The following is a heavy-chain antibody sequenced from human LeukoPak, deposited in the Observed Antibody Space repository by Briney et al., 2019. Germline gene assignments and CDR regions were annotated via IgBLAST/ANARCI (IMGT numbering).Heavy chain of an antibody. CDR2: INHSGST. CDR3: ARPRYGIKGPYYGH. CDR1: GRSFSGYY. V-gene: IGHV4-34*01. D-gene: IGHD1-26*01. Sequence: SETLSLTCAVYGRSFSGYYWSWIRQPPGKGLEWIGEINHSGSTNYNPSLTSRVTISVDTPKNQFSLKLTSVTAADTAVHYCARPRYGIKGPYYGHWGQGPLVTVSS. J-gene: IGHJ4*02.